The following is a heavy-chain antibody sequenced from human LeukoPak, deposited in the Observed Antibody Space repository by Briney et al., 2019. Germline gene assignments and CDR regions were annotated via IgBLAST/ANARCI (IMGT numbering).Heavy chain of an antibody. CDR3: ARGYSCSGGSCFHFDY. D-gene: IGHD2-15*01. V-gene: IGHV4-59*01. CDR2: IYYSGST. J-gene: IGHJ4*02. Sequence: PSETLSLTCTVSGGSISSYYWSWIRQPPGKGLEWIGYIYYSGSTNYNPSLKSRVTISVDTSKNQFSLKLSSVTAADTAVYCCARGYSCSGGSCFHFDYWGQGTLVTVSS. CDR1: GGSISSYY.